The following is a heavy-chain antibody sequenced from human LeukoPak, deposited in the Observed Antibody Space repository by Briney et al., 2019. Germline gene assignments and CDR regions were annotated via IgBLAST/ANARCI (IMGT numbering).Heavy chain of an antibody. CDR2: IYYSGST. J-gene: IGHJ6*02. Sequence: SSETLSLTCTVSGGSISSSSYYWGWIRQPPGKGLEWIGSIYYSGSTYCNPSLKSRVTISVDTSKNQFSLKLSSVTAADTAVYYCARSFLEWLSLNVWGQGTTVTVSS. CDR1: GGSISSSSYY. CDR3: ARSFLEWLSLNV. V-gene: IGHV4-39*01. D-gene: IGHD3-3*01.